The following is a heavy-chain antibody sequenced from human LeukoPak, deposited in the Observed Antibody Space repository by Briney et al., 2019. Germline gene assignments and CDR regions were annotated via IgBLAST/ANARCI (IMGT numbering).Heavy chain of an antibody. CDR3: ARYVGGNYYDSSGYHSDY. J-gene: IGHJ4*02. V-gene: IGHV3-11*01. Sequence: GGSLRLSCAASGFTFSDYYMSWIRQAPGKGLEWVSYISSSGSTMYYADSVKGRFTISRDNAKNSLYLQMNSLRAEDTAVYYCARYVGGNYYDSSGYHSDYWGQGTLVTVSS. CDR2: ISSSGSTM. CDR1: GFTFSDYY. D-gene: IGHD3-22*01.